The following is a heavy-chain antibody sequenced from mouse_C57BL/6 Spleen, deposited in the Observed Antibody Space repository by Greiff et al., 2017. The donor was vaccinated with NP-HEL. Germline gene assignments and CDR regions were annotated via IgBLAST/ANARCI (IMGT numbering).Heavy chain of an antibody. J-gene: IGHJ2*01. V-gene: IGHV1-82*01. CDR3: ARTPGRDLDY. CDR1: GYAFSSSW. Sequence: VQLQQSGPELVKPGASVKISCKASGYAFSSSWMNWVKQRPGTGLEWIGRIYPGDGDTNYDGKFKGKATLTADKSSSTAYMQLSSLTSEDSAVYFWARTPGRDLDYWGQGTTLTVAS. CDR2: IYPGDGDT.